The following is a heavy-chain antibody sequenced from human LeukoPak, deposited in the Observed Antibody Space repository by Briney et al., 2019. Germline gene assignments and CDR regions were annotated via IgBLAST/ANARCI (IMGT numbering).Heavy chain of an antibody. Sequence: WASVTVSCKASGYTFTSYDINWVRQATGQGLEWMGWMNPNSGNTGYAQKFQGRVTMTRNTSIRKAYMELSSLRSEDTAVYYWARGRYCSSTSCYKAGYFQRWGQGTLVTVSS. CDR3: ARGRYCSSTSCYKAGYFQR. CDR1: GYTFTSYD. V-gene: IGHV1-8*01. J-gene: IGHJ1*01. D-gene: IGHD2-2*02. CDR2: MNPNSGNT.